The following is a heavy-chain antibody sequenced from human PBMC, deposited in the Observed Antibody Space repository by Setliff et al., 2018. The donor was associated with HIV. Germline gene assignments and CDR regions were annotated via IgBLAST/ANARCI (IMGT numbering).Heavy chain of an antibody. V-gene: IGHV4-34*01. CDR1: GESLSGYS. J-gene: IGHJ1*01. Sequence: KPSETLSLTCGVYGESLSGYSWNWIRQPPGKGLEWIGEINHGGSAKFNPSLKSRVTISVDTSKNHFSLNLTSVTAADTAVYYCARDSNAPYFQHWGQGTLVTVSS. D-gene: IGHD1-1*01. CDR3: ARDSNAPYFQH. CDR2: INHGGSA.